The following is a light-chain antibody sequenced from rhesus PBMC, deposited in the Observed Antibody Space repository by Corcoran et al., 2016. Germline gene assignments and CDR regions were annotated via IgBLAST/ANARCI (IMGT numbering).Light chain of an antibody. CDR1: ENVNNY. J-gene: IGKJ4*01. Sequence: DIQMTQSPSSLSASVGDRVTITCRASENVNNYLNWYQQKPGKAPKLRIYRASSLQSGVPSRFSGSGSGTDFTLTISSLQSEDFASYYCQQHSVSPLIFGGGTKVELK. CDR2: RAS. CDR3: QQHSVSPLI. V-gene: IGKV1-74*01.